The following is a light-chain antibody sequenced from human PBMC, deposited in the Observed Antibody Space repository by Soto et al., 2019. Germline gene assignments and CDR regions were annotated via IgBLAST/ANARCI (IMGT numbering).Light chain of an antibody. Sequence: QSVLTQPASVSGSLGQSITISCTGTRSDVGAYNYVSWYQQHPGTAPKLLICGVSDRPSGVSNRFSGSKSGNTASLTISGLQAEDEATYYCSSYTSSTFYVFGTGTKVTVL. CDR3: SSYTSSTFYV. J-gene: IGLJ1*01. CDR1: RSDVGAYNY. CDR2: GVS. V-gene: IGLV2-14*01.